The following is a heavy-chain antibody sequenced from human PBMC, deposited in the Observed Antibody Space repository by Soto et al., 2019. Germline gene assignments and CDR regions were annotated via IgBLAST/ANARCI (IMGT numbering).Heavy chain of an antibody. V-gene: IGHV3-30-3*01. CDR1: GFTFSSYA. Sequence: QVQLVESGGGVVQPGRSLRLSCAASGFTFSSYAMHWVRQAPGKGLEWVAVISYDGSNKYYADSVKGRFTISRDNSKSTLDLQMNSLRAEDTAVYYCAIGNSADSYGRTFDYWGQGTLVTVSS. CDR3: AIGNSADSYGRTFDY. CDR2: ISYDGSNK. D-gene: IGHD5-18*01. J-gene: IGHJ4*02.